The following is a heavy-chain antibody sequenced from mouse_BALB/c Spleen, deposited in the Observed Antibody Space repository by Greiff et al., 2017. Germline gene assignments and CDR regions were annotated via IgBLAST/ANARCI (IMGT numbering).Heavy chain of an antibody. J-gene: IGHJ2*01. CDR2: ISYDGSN. D-gene: IGHD2-4*01. CDR1: GYSITSGYY. CDR3: ARTMITTYYFDY. Sequence: VQLKESGPGLVKPSQSLSLTCSVTGYSITSGYYWNWIRQFPGNKLEWMGYISYDGSNNYNPSLKNRISITRDTSKNQFFLKLNSVTTEDTATYYCARTMITTYYFDYWGQGTTLTVSS. V-gene: IGHV3-6*02.